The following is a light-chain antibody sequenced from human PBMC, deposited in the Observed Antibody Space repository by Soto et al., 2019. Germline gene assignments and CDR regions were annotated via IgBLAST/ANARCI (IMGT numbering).Light chain of an antibody. J-gene: IGKJ4*01. V-gene: IGKV2-28*01. Sequence: DSVMTQSPLSLPVTPGEPASISCRSSQSLLHSNGYNYLDWYLQKPGQSPQLLIYLGSNRASGVPDRFSGSGSGTDFTLKISRVEAEDVGVYYCMQALQTPTFGGGTKVDIK. CDR3: MQALQTPT. CDR2: LGS. CDR1: QSLLHSNGYNY.